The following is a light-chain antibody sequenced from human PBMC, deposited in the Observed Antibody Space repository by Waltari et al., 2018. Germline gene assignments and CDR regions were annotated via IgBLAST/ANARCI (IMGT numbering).Light chain of an antibody. J-gene: IGLJ2*01. Sequence: QSALTQPASVSGSPGQSITISCTGTSSDVGRYNLVSWYQQHPGKAPKLMIYEGSKRPSGVSNRFSGSKSGNTASLTISGLQAEDEADYYCCSHAGVVFGGGTKLTVL. V-gene: IGLV2-23*01. CDR2: EGS. CDR1: SSDVGRYNL. CDR3: CSHAGVV.